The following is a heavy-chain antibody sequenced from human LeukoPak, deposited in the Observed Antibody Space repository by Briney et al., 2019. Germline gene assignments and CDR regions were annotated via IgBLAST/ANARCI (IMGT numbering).Heavy chain of an antibody. J-gene: IGHJ4*02. Sequence: QPGGSLRLSCAASGFSFSTYWMTWVRQAPGKGLEWVANLNQDGSEKSYVDSVKGRFTISRDNAKSSLYLQMNSLRAEDTAVYYCARHAWRSDSWGQGTLVTVSS. D-gene: IGHD2-2*01. CDR2: LNQDGSEK. V-gene: IGHV3-7*05. CDR3: ARHAWRSDS. CDR1: GFSFSTYW.